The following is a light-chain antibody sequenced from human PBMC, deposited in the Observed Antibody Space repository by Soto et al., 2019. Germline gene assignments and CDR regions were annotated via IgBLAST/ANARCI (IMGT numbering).Light chain of an antibody. CDR3: NSYTSSSTLV. CDR1: SSDVGGYNY. J-gene: IGLJ2*01. V-gene: IGLV2-14*01. CDR2: EVS. Sequence: QSVLTQPASVSGSPGQSITISCTGTSSDVGGYNYVSWYQQHPGKVPKLMIYEVSNRPSGVSNRFSGSKSGNTASLTISGLHAEDEADYYCNSYTSSSTLVFGGGTKLTVL.